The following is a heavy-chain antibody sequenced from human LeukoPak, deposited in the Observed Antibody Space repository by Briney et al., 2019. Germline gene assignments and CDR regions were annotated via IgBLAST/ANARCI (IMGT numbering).Heavy chain of an antibody. CDR1: GYSFTSYW. CDR3: ARSTTYYYDSSGYAAPYYFDY. Sequence: GEFLKISCKGSGYSFTSYWIGWVRQMPGKGLEWMGIIYPGDSDTRYSPSFQGQVTISADKSISTAYLQWSSLKASDTAMYYCARSTTYYYDSSGYAAPYYFDYWGQGTLVTVSS. CDR2: IYPGDSDT. D-gene: IGHD3-22*01. V-gene: IGHV5-51*01. J-gene: IGHJ4*02.